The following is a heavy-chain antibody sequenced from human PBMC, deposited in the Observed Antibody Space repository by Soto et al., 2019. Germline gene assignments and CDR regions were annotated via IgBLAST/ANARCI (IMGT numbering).Heavy chain of an antibody. Sequence: GGSLRLSCAASGFTFSSYWMHWVRQAPGKGLVWVSRINPDGSDTNYADSVKGRFTISRDNAKNTLYLQMNSLRAEDTAVFYCGRGGSDSPMAPGYWGQGTLVTV. D-gene: IGHD5-18*01. CDR3: GRGGSDSPMAPGY. CDR1: GFTFSSYW. J-gene: IGHJ4*02. CDR2: INPDGSDT. V-gene: IGHV3-74*01.